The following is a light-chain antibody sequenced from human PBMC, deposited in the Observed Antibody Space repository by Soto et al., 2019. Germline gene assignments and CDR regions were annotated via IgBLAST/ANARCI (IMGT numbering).Light chain of an antibody. J-gene: IGKJ1*01. Sequence: ETVTTHSPATLSVSPGERATLSCRTSQSVSSNFAWYQQKPGQAPRLLIYDASNRATGIPARFSGSGSGTDFTLTISSLEPEDFAVYYCQQCNNGPQWTCGQGTRWIS. CDR1: QSVSSN. CDR2: DAS. V-gene: IGKV3-11*01. CDR3: QQCNNGPQWT.